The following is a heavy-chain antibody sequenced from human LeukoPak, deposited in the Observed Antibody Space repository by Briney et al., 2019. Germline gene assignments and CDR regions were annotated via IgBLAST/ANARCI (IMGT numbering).Heavy chain of an antibody. CDR2: ISPSGGTT. V-gene: IGHV3-23*01. J-gene: IGHJ5*02. CDR3: AKGGPYSKFPFDP. D-gene: IGHD4-11*01. Sequence: GGSLRLSCAASGFTFSSYSMSWVRQVPGKGLEWVSTISPSGGTTYYADSVKSRFTISRDNSKNTLFLRMNSLRAEDTALYYCAKGGPYSKFPFDPWGQGTLVTVFS. CDR1: GFTFSSYS.